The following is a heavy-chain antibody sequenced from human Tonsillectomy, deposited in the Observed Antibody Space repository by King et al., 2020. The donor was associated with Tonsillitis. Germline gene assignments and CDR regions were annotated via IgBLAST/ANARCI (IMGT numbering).Heavy chain of an antibody. J-gene: IGHJ4*02. CDR2: IYYSGST. CDR3: ARGTIPLRDYGDYGYYFDY. CDR1: GGSISSSSYY. Sequence: LQLQESGPGLVKPSETLSLTCTVSGGSISSSSYYWGWIRQPPGKGLEWIGGIYYSGSTYYNPSLKSRVTISVDTSKNQFSMKLSSVTAADTAVYYCARGTIPLRDYGDYGYYFDYWGQGTLVTVSS. V-gene: IGHV4-39*01. D-gene: IGHD4-17*01.